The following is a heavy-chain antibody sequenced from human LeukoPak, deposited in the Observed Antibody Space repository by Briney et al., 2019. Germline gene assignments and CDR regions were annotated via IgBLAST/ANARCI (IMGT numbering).Heavy chain of an antibody. CDR1: GFTLSSCL. Sequence: PGGSLRLPCVASGFTLSSCLMSWVRQAPGKGLEWVSTIGRGGDTYYADTVKGRFTISRDNSRNTLYLQMNSVRAEDTAVYYCAKYYYDRVRKFDYCGQGTLVTVSS. V-gene: IGHV3-23*01. CDR2: IGRGGDT. CDR3: AKYYYDRVRKFDY. D-gene: IGHD3-22*01. J-gene: IGHJ4*02.